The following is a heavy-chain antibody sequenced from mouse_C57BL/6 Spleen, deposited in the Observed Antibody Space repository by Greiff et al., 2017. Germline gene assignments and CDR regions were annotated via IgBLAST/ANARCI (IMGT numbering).Heavy chain of an antibody. D-gene: IGHD3-2*02. CDR2: ISYDGSN. J-gene: IGHJ3*01. CDR3: ARDGDSSGSSWFAY. CDR1: GYSITSGYY. Sequence: EVQLQESGPGLVKPSQSLSLTCSVTGYSITSGYYWNWIRQFPGNKLEWMGYISYDGSNNYNPSLKNRISITRDTSKNQFFLKLNSVTTEDTATYYCARDGDSSGSSWFAYWGQGTLVTVSA. V-gene: IGHV3-6*01.